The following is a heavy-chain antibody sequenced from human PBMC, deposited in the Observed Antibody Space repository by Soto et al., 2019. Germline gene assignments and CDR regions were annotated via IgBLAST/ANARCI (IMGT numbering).Heavy chain of an antibody. Sequence: GGSLRLSCAASGFTFSDYYMSWIRQAPGKGLEWVSYISSSGDTMYYADSVKGRFSISRDSAKTSLYVQMNSLRAEDAALYYCARESGDGWYYCDYWGQGT. CDR1: GFTFSDYY. CDR3: ARESGDGWYYCDY. J-gene: IGHJ4*02. CDR2: ISSSGDTM. D-gene: IGHD6-19*01. V-gene: IGHV3-11*01.